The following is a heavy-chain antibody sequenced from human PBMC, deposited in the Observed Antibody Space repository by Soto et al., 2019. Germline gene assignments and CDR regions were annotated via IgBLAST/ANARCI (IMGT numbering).Heavy chain of an antibody. CDR3: XXXXXXXXXXXXXXX. CDR2: VNPSGGHT. J-gene: IGHJ4*02. V-gene: IGHV1-46*01. Sequence: QVQLMQSGAEVKKPGASVKVSCKASGDTFTEYYIHWVRQAPGQGLEWMGTVNPSGGHTTYAQHFLGRVAETRDTATXTLYMXXXXXXXXXXXXXXXXXXXXXXXXXXXXXXXGQGTL. CDR1: GDTFTEYY.